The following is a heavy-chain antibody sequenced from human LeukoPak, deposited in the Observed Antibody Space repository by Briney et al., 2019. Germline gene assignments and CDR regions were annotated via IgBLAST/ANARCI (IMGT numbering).Heavy chain of an antibody. Sequence: GGSLRLSCAASGFTLSSYAMSWVRQAPGKGLEWVSVISGSGNNTYYADSVKGRFTISRDNSKNTLYLQMNSLRAEDTAVYYCAKRGEGVGATNFFDYWGQGTLVTVSS. CDR1: GFTLSSYA. D-gene: IGHD1-26*01. CDR3: AKRGEGVGATNFFDY. J-gene: IGHJ4*02. CDR2: ISGSGNNT. V-gene: IGHV3-23*01.